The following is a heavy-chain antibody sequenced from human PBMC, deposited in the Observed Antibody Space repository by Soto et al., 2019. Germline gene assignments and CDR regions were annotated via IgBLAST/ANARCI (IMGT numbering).Heavy chain of an antibody. J-gene: IGHJ2*01. V-gene: IGHV3-74*01. CDR2: ISHDGSTT. CDR3: AKDRVPYSDYGRYFDL. CDR1: GFTVSPYW. D-gene: IGHD4-17*01. Sequence: EVQLVESGGGLVQPGGSLRLSCAASGFTVSPYWMHWVRQDPGKGLMWVSRISHDGSTTTYADPVRGRFTISRDTAENTLYLQMNRLRVEDTAVYYCAKDRVPYSDYGRYFDLWGRGTLVTVSS.